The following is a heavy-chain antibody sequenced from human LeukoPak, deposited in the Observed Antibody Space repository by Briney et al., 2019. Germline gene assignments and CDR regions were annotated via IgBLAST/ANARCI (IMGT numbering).Heavy chain of an antibody. J-gene: IGHJ5*02. Sequence: PGGSLRLSCAVSGFAFGSEAMSWVRQSPARGLEWVASISPGGGTTYYADYVKGRFTISRDNAKNSLYLQMNSLRAEDTAVYYCAREGPIVVVPAPWFDPWGQGTLVTVSS. CDR1: GFAFGSEA. V-gene: IGHV3-23*01. CDR2: ISPGGGTT. D-gene: IGHD2-2*01. CDR3: AREGPIVVVPAPWFDP.